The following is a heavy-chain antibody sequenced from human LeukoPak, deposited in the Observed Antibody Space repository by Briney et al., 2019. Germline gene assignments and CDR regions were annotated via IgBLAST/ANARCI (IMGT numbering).Heavy chain of an antibody. CDR3: AREMAGSSFDY. D-gene: IGHD6-6*01. V-gene: IGHV4-39*07. J-gene: IGHJ4*02. Sequence: SETLSLTCTVSGDSVSSNRYSWGWIRQPPGKGLEFIGSIYDSGSTYDNPSLKSRVTVSIDTSTNHFSLKLSSVTAADTAVYYCAREMAGSSFDYWGQGTLVTVSS. CDR1: GDSVSSNRYS. CDR2: IYDSGST.